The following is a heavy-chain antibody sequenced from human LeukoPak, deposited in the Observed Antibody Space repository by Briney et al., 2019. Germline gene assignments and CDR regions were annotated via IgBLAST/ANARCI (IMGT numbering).Heavy chain of an antibody. CDR3: ARAPGSAIAVAGTEESDFDY. CDR1: GYTFTSYA. J-gene: IGHJ4*02. CDR2: INAGNGNT. D-gene: IGHD6-19*01. Sequence: VASVKVSCKASGYTFTSYAMHWVRQAPGQRLEWMGWINAGNGNTKYSQKFQGRVTITRDTSASTAYMELSSLRSEDTAVYYCARAPGSAIAVAGTEESDFDYWGQGTLVTVSS. V-gene: IGHV1-3*01.